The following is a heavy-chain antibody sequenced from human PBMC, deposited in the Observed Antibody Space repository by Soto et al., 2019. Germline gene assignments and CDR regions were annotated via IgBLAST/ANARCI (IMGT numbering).Heavy chain of an antibody. Sequence: EVQLVESGGGLVQPGRSLRLSCAASGFTFGDYAMHWVRQAPGKGLEWVAGISCNSGSRGYADSVKGRFTISRDNAKNSLYLQMNNLKAEDTAFYYCAMGCTGTYFQHWGQGTLVTVSS. CDR2: ISCNSGSR. V-gene: IGHV3-9*01. J-gene: IGHJ1*01. CDR3: AMGCTGTYFQH. CDR1: GFTFGDYA. D-gene: IGHD2-8*02.